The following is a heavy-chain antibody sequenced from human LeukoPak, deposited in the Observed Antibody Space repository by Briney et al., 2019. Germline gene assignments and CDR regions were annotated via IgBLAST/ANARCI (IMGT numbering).Heavy chain of an antibody. CDR2: MNPNSGNT. J-gene: IGHJ6*03. V-gene: IGHV1-8*01. D-gene: IGHD6-6*01. CDR3: ARGGEQLVYYYYYMDV. CDR1: GYTFTSYD. Sequence: ASVKVSCKASGYTFTSYDINWVRQATGQGLEWMGWMNPNSGNTGYAQKFQGRVTITRNTSISTAYMELSSLRSEDTAVYYCARGGEQLVYYYYYMDVWGKGTTVTVSS.